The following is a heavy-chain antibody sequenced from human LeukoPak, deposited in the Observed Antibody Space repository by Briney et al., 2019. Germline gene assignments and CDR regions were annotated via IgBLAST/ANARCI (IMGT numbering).Heavy chain of an antibody. D-gene: IGHD2-2*01. CDR2: AYHSGST. CDR3: ARDKKGSSCYDF. Sequence: SETLSLTCAVSGDSISGYYWSWIRQPPGKGLEWIGFAYHSGSTTLNPSLESRVTISVDTSTNQVSLRLSSVTAADTAVYYCARDKKGSSCYDFWGQGTLVTVSS. V-gene: IGHV4-59*01. CDR1: GDSISGYY. J-gene: IGHJ4*02.